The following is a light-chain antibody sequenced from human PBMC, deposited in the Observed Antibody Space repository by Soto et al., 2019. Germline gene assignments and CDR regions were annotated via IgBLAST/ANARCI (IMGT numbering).Light chain of an antibody. CDR2: DND. CDR1: SSNIGNNY. CDR3: ATWDRSLSVGV. J-gene: IGLJ2*01. Sequence: QSVLTQPPSVSAAPGQKVTISCSGSSSNIGNNYVFWYQQLPGTAPKLLIYDNDKRPSGIPDRFSGSKSGTSATLGITGLATGDEADYYCATWDRSLSVGVFGGGTKVTVL. V-gene: IGLV1-51*01.